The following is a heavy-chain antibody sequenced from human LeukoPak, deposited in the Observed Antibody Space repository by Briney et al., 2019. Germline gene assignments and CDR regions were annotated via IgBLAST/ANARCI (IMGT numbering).Heavy chain of an antibody. CDR1: GFTFSTYG. CDR3: AKDQQLEPFHY. D-gene: IGHD1-1*01. V-gene: IGHV3-30*02. J-gene: IGHJ4*02. Sequence: GGSLRLSCAASGFTFSTYGMHWVRQAPGKGLEWVAFIQYDGSNNYYADSVKGRFTISRDNSKNALYLQMNSLRAEDTAMYYCAKDQQLEPFHYWGQGTLVTVSS. CDR2: IQYDGSNN.